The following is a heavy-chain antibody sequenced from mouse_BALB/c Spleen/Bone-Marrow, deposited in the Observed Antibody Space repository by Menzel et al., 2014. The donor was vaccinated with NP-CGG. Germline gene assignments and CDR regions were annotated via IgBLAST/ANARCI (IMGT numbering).Heavy chain of an antibody. V-gene: IGHV1-69*02. Sequence: VKLMESGAELVKPGASVKLSCKASGYTFTSYWMHWVKQRPGQGLEWIGEIDPSDSYTNYNQKFKGKVTLTVDKSSSTAYMQLSSLTSEDSAVYYCAPRLDYWGQGTTLTVSS. CDR3: APRLDY. CDR1: GYTFTSYW. J-gene: IGHJ2*01. CDR2: IDPSDSYT.